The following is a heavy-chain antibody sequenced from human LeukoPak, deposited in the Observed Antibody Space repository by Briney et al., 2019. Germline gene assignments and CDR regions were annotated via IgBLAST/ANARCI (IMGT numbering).Heavy chain of an antibody. CDR1: GFTFSDYY. CDR2: ISSSSSYT. Sequence: GGSLRLSCAASGFTFSDYYMSWIRQAPGKGLEWISYISSSSSYTNYADSVKGRFTISRDNAKSSLYLQMNSLRAEDTAVYYCARVVAVTSYYFDYWGQGTLVTVSS. CDR3: ARVVAVTSYYFDY. D-gene: IGHD2-21*02. J-gene: IGHJ4*02. V-gene: IGHV3-11*06.